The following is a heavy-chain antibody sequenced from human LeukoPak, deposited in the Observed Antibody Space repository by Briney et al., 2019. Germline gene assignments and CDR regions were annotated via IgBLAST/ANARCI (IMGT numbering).Heavy chain of an antibody. CDR3: AKDWHSGTYGSFDY. J-gene: IGHJ4*02. CDR1: GFTFSSYG. Sequence: GGSLRLSCAASGFTFSSYGMSWVRQAPGKGLEWVSSISRNVSSTYYADSVKGRFTISRDNSKNTLYLQMNSLRAEDTAVYYCAKDWHSGTYGSFDYWGRGTLVTVSS. CDR2: ISRNVSST. D-gene: IGHD1-26*01. V-gene: IGHV3-23*01.